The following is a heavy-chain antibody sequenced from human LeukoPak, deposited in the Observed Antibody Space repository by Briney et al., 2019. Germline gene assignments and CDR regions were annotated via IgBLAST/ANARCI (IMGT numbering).Heavy chain of an antibody. CDR1: GYTFTSYA. V-gene: IGHV7-4-1*02. D-gene: IGHD3-9*01. Sequence: VASVKVSCKASGYTFTSYAMNWVRQAPGQGLEWMGWINTNTGNPTYAQGFTGRFVFSLDTSVSTAYLQISSLKAEDTAVYYCARAGDWLHLYYYYYGMDVWGQGTTVTVSS. CDR3: ARAGDWLHLYYYYYGMDV. J-gene: IGHJ6*02. CDR2: INTNTGNP.